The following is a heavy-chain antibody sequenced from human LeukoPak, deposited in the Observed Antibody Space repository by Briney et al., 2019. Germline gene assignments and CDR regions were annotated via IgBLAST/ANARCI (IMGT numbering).Heavy chain of an antibody. CDR1: GGTFSSYT. CDR2: IIPILGIA. Sequence: SVKVSCKASGGTFSSYTISWVRQAPGQGLEWMGRIIPILGIANYAQKFQGRVTITADKSTSTAYMELSSLRSEDTAVYYCARPGRVGANHNYFDYGGQGTLVTVSS. J-gene: IGHJ4*02. V-gene: IGHV1-69*02. D-gene: IGHD1-26*01. CDR3: ARPGRVGANHNYFDY.